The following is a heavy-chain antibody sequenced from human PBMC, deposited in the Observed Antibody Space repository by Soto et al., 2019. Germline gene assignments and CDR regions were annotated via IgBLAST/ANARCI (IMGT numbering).Heavy chain of an antibody. Sequence: QITLKESGPTLVKPTQTLTLTCTFSGFSLSTSGVGVGWIRQPPGKALEWLALIYWNDDKRYSPSLKSRLTITKDTPKNPVVLTMTNMDPVDTATYYLAHLPVRGVIIGDYFGFWGQGTLVTVSS. CDR3: AHLPVRGVIIGDYFGF. J-gene: IGHJ4*02. V-gene: IGHV2-5*01. D-gene: IGHD3-10*01. CDR1: GFSLSTSGVG. CDR2: IYWNDDK.